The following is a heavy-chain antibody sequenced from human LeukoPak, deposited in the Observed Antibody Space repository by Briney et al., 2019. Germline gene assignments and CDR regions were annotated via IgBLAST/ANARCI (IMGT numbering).Heavy chain of an antibody. Sequence: PSETLSLTCTVSGGSISSSSYYWGWIRQPPGKGLEWIGSIYYSGNTYYNPSLKSRVTISVDTSKNRFSLKLSSVTAADTAVYYCARATDIVVYAFDIWGQGTMATVSS. CDR1: GGSISSSSYY. V-gene: IGHV4-39*01. D-gene: IGHD2-21*01. J-gene: IGHJ3*02. CDR2: IYYSGNT. CDR3: ARATDIVVYAFDI.